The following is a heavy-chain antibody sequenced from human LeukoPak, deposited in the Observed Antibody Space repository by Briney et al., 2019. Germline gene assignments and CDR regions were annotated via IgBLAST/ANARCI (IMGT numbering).Heavy chain of an antibody. CDR3: ARLGYSGSYYRGWYFDL. CDR1: GDSISNGYY. D-gene: IGHD1-26*01. J-gene: IGHJ2*01. V-gene: IGHV4-38-2*01. Sequence: SETLSLTCAVSGDSISNGYYWGWIRQPPGKGLEWIGSIYYSGATHYNPSLKSRVTISVDTSKNQFSLTLNPVTAADTAVYYCARLGYSGSYYRGWYFDLGGRGTLVTVSS. CDR2: IYYSGAT.